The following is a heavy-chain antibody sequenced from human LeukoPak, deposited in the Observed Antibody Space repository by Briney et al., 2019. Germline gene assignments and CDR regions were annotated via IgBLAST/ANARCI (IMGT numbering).Heavy chain of an antibody. CDR2: INSGGDT. CDR1: VFSVSDKH. V-gene: IGHV3-53*01. D-gene: IGHD2-21*01. CDR3: VMAPPGD. J-gene: IGHJ4*02. Sequence: GGSLRLSCAVSVFSVSDKHMAWVRQAPGKGLKWASVINSGGDTNYADSVKGRFTISRDISKNTVFLQMDNLSSDDTAVYYCVMAPPGDWGLGTLVTVSS.